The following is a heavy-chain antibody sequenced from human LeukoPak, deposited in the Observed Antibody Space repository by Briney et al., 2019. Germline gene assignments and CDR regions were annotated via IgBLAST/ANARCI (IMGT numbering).Heavy chain of an antibody. D-gene: IGHD3-22*01. CDR1: GYSFTSYW. Sequence: GESLKISCQGSGYSFTSYWIGWVRQMPGKGLEWMGIIYPVDSDTRYSPSFKGQVTISADNSITTAYLQWSSLKASDAAIYYCARQLGVDTFDYWGQGTLVTVS. V-gene: IGHV5-51*01. CDR2: IYPVDSDT. J-gene: IGHJ4*02. CDR3: ARQLGVDTFDY.